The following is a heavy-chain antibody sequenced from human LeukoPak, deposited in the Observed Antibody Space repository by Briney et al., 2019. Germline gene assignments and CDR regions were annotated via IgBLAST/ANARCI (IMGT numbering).Heavy chain of an antibody. CDR1: GGSISSSSYY. J-gene: IGHJ3*02. CDR3: ARHKYYYDSSGYPGFAFDI. Sequence: SETLSLTCTVSGGSISSSSYYWSWIRQPPGKGLEWIGYIYYSGSTNYNPPLKSRVTISVDTSKNQFSLKLSSVTAADTAVYYCARHKYYYDSSGYPGFAFDIWGQGTMVTVSS. CDR2: IYYSGST. D-gene: IGHD3-22*01. V-gene: IGHV4-61*05.